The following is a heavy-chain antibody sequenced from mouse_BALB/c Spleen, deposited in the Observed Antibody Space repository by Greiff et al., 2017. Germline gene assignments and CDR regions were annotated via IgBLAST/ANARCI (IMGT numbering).Heavy chain of an antibody. D-gene: IGHD2-10*01. CDR2: ISSGGGST. J-gene: IGHJ2*01. V-gene: IGHV5-12-1*01. CDR3: ARHGPTMVTGYFDY. CDR1: GFAFSSYD. Sequence: EVQLVESGGGLVKPGGSLKLSCAASGFAFSSYDMSWVRQTPEKRLEWVAYISSGGGSTYYPDTVKGRFTISRDNAKNTLYLQMSSLKSEDTAMYYCARHGPTMVTGYFDYWGQGTTLTVSS.